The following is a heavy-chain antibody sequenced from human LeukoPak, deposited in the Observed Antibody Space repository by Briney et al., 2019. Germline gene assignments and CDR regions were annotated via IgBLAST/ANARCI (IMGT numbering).Heavy chain of an antibody. Sequence: SETLSLTCTASGGSISSYYWSWIRQPPGKGLEWIGYIYYSGSTNYNPSLKSRVTISVDTSKNQFSLKLSSVTAADTAVYYCAVNYYDSSGYYTPFDYWGQGTLVTVSS. CDR2: IYYSGST. J-gene: IGHJ4*02. CDR3: AVNYYDSSGYYTPFDY. CDR1: GGSISSYY. D-gene: IGHD3-22*01. V-gene: IGHV4-59*01.